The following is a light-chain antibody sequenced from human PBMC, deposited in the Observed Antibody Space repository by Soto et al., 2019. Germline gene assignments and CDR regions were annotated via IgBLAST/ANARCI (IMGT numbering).Light chain of an antibody. CDR3: QHYYGLFKT. V-gene: IGKV3-15*01. Sequence: EIVMTQSPATLSVSPGERATLSCRASQSVYTNLAWYQQNPGQAPRLLVYGASTRATGVPARFSGSGSGTEFTLTISSPQSEDCAVYYCQHYYGLFKTFGQGTKLEI. CDR2: GAS. CDR1: QSVYTN. J-gene: IGKJ2*01.